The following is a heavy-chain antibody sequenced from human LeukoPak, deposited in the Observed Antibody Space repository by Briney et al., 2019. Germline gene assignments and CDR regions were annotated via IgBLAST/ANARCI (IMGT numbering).Heavy chain of an antibody. CDR3: AKAQQDAMDV. J-gene: IGHJ6*02. Sequence: GGSLRLSCAASGFTFSDYGMHWVRQPPGKGLEWVAIIWYDGSNKTYEDSVKGRFTISRDNSKNTLYLQMNSLRAEDTAVYYCAKAQQDAMDVWGQGTTVTVS. CDR2: IWYDGSNK. V-gene: IGHV3-30*02. D-gene: IGHD6-13*01. CDR1: GFTFSDYG.